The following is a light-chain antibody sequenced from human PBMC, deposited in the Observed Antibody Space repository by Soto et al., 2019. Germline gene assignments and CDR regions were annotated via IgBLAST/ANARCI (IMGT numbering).Light chain of an antibody. J-gene: IGKJ2*01. CDR2: GAS. Sequence: EIVLTQSPGTLSLSPGERATLSCRAGQSVSSVSLAWYQQKPGQAPRLLIYGASSRATGIPDRFSGSGSGTDFTLIISRLEPEDFAVYYCQRYGSSLYTFGQGTKLEI. CDR1: QSVSSVS. V-gene: IGKV3-20*01. CDR3: QRYGSSLYT.